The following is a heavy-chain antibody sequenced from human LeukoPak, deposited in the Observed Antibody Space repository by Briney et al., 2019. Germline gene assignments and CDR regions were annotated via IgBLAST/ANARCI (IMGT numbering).Heavy chain of an antibody. D-gene: IGHD3-22*01. CDR3: AREFHYYDSSGEDFDY. Sequence: GGSLRLSCAASGFTFSDYYMSWIRQAPGKGLEWVSYISSSGSTIYYADSVKGRFTISRDNAKNSLYLQMNSLRAEDTAVYYCAREFHYYDSSGEDFDYWGQGTPVTVSS. J-gene: IGHJ4*02. V-gene: IGHV3-11*01. CDR2: ISSSGSTI. CDR1: GFTFSDYY.